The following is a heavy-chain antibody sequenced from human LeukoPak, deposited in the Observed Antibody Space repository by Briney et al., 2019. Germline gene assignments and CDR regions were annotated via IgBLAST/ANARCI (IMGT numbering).Heavy chain of an antibody. Sequence: GGSLRLSCAASGFTFSSYAMHWVRQAPGKGLEWVAVISYDGSNKYYADSVKGRFTISRDNSKNTLYLQMNSLRAEDTAVYYCARDRITMISGFDYWGQGTLVTVSS. J-gene: IGHJ4*02. CDR3: ARDRITMISGFDY. D-gene: IGHD3-22*01. CDR1: GFTFSSYA. CDR2: ISYDGSNK. V-gene: IGHV3-30*04.